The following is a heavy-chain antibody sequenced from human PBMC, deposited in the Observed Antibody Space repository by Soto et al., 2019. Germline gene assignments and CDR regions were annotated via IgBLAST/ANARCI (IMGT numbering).Heavy chain of an antibody. Sequence: SETLSLTCTVSGGSISSYYWSWIRQPPGKGLERIGYIYYSGSTNYNPSLKSRVTISVDTSKNQFSLKLSSVTAADTAVYYCARVMGYCISTSCYAPTYYYYYGMDVWGQGTTVT. V-gene: IGHV4-59*01. J-gene: IGHJ6*02. CDR3: ARVMGYCISTSCYAPTYYYYYGMDV. CDR2: IYYSGST. CDR1: GGSISSYY. D-gene: IGHD2-2*01.